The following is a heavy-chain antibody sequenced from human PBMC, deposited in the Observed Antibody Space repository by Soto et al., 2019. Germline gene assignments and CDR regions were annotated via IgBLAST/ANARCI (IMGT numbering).Heavy chain of an antibody. CDR2: SVPILGIA. D-gene: IGHD3-10*01. Sequence: QVQLVQSGAEVKKPGSSVKVSCKASGGTFSSYTISWVRQAPGQGLEWMGRSVPILGIANYAQKFQGRVTITADKSTSTAYMELSSLRSEVTAVYYCARMGGSGSYCPDYLGQGNLVNVSS. V-gene: IGHV1-69*02. CDR3: ARMGGSGSYCPDY. J-gene: IGHJ4*02. CDR1: GGTFSSYT.